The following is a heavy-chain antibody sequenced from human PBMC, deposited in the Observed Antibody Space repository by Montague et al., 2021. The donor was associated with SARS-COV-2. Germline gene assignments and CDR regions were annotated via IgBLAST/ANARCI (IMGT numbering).Heavy chain of an antibody. CDR2: ISYSGRT. CDR1: GGSVSSSPYY. Sequence: SETLSLTCTVSGGSVSSSPYYWGWIRQPPGRGLEWVGSISYSGRTYFSPSLKSRLTISVDSSENQLSLRLSSVTAADTAVYYCASSYYYGSGTYVYNYYMDVWGKGTTVTVPS. J-gene: IGHJ6*03. V-gene: IGHV4-39*01. D-gene: IGHD3-10*01. CDR3: ASSYYYGSGTYVYNYYMDV.